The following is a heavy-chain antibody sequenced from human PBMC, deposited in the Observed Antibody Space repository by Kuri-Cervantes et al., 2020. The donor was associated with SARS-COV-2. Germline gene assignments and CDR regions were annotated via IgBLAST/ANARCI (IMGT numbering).Heavy chain of an antibody. CDR1: GYTFTSYA. D-gene: IGHD3-22*01. CDR3: ALGYWGSGYPRYYYYMDV. Sequence: ASVKVSCKASGYTFTSYAMHWVRQAPGQRLEWMGWSNAGNGNTKYSQEFQGRVTITRDTSASTAYMELSSLRSEDMAVYYCALGYWGSGYPRYYYYMDVWGKGTTVTDSS. V-gene: IGHV1-3*02. J-gene: IGHJ6*03. CDR2: SNAGNGNT.